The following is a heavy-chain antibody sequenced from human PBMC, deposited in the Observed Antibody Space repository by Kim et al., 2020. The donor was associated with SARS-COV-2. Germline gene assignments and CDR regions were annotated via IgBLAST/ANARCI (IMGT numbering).Heavy chain of an antibody. Sequence: ASVKVSCKASGYTFTDYYMHWVRQAPGQGLEWMGRIDPNSGVTNYAQKFQDRVTMTRDMSISTAYMELSRLRSDDTVVYYCARDAGSGGYYGMDVWGQGTTVTVS. CDR1: GYTFTDYY. CDR3: ARDAGSGGYYGMDV. J-gene: IGHJ6*02. CDR2: IDPNSGVT. V-gene: IGHV1-2*05.